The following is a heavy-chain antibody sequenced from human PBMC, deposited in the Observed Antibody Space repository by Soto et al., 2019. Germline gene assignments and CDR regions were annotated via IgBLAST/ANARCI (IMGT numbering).Heavy chain of an antibody. D-gene: IGHD2-8*01. Sequence: PSETLSLTCTVSGASIIRSDYYWGWVRQPPGKGLEWIGSIYYTGITYYNPSLKSRVTISVDTSKNQFSLKLNSVTAADTAVYYCAGHTTTNLDAFEIWGQGTMVTV. CDR2: IYYTGIT. CDR3: AGHTTTNLDAFEI. CDR1: GASIIRSDYY. V-gene: IGHV4-39*01. J-gene: IGHJ3*02.